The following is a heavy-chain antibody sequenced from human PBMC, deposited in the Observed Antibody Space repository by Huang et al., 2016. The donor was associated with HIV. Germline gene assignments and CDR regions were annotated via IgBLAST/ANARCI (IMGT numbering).Heavy chain of an antibody. V-gene: IGHV3-30*02. J-gene: IGHJ2*01. Sequence: QVQLVESGGGVVQPGGSLRLSCAASGFTFSSYVMHWVRQSPGKGREWVAFIRYDENNKYYAESVKGRFTISRDNTKNTLYLQMNSLRTEDTAVYYCAKDHDSSGLYWYFDLWGRGTLVTVSS. CDR3: AKDHDSSGLYWYFDL. CDR1: GFTFSSYV. CDR2: IRYDENNK. D-gene: IGHD3-22*01.